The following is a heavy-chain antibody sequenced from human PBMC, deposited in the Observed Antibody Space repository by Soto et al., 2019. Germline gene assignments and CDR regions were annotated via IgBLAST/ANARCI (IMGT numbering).Heavy chain of an antibody. CDR2: IYYSGRT. CDR1: GGSISSSSYY. V-gene: IGHV4-39*01. D-gene: IGHD3-10*01. Sequence: QLQLQESGPGLVKPSETLSLTCTVSGGSISSSSYYWGWIRQPPGKGLEWIGSIYYSGRTYYNPSLKSRVTISVDTSKNQFSLKLSSVTAADTAVYYCARLYGSGSFLGYWGQGTLVTVSS. J-gene: IGHJ4*02. CDR3: ARLYGSGSFLGY.